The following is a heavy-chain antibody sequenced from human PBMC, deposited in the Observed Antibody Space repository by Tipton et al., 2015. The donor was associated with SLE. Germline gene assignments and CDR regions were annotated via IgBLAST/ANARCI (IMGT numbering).Heavy chain of an antibody. CDR3: AIAVAGTLFFDY. V-gene: IGHV1-18*01. Sequence: QVQLVQSGAEVKKPGASVKVSCKASGYTFTSYYVHWVRQAPGQGPEWMGWISAYNGNTNYAQKLQGRVTMTTDTSTNTAYMELRSLRSDDTAVYYCAIAVAGTLFFDYWGQGTLVTVSS. D-gene: IGHD6-19*01. CDR1: GYTFTSYY. J-gene: IGHJ4*02. CDR2: ISAYNGNT.